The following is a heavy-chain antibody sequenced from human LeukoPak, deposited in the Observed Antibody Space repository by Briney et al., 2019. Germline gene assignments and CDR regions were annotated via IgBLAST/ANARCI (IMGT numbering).Heavy chain of an antibody. CDR2: VNPDRGGT. Sequence: ASVKVSCKASGYTFTGYHLHWVRQAPGQGLEWMGRVNPDRGGTDYAQTFQGRVTMAGDTSVGTAYMELSSLRSDDTAVYYCASGTFGDYSLDFWGQGTLVTVSS. CDR3: ASGTFGDYSLDF. J-gene: IGHJ4*02. D-gene: IGHD4-17*01. CDR1: GYTFTGYH. V-gene: IGHV1-2*06.